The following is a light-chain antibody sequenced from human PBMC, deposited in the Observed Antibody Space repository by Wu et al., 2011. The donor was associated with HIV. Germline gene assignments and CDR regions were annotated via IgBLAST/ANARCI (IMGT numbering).Light chain of an antibody. V-gene: IGKV3-20*01. Sequence: EIVMTQSPATLSVSPGERATLSCRASQSVSSNLAWYQQKPGQAPRLLIYGASNRATGIPDRFSGSGSGTDFTLTISRLEPEDFAVYYCQQYGDSLYSFGQGTKLEIK. J-gene: IGKJ2*03. CDR2: GAS. CDR3: QQYGDSLYS. CDR1: QSVSSN.